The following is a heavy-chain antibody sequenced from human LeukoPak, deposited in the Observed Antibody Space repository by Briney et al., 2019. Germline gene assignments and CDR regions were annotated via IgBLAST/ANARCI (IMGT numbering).Heavy chain of an antibody. V-gene: IGHV1-2*04. CDR1: GYTFTGYY. CDR3: ARGVHTDYGGNSGSFDY. CDR2: INPNSGGT. Sequence: ASVKVSCKASGYTFTGYYMHWVRQAPGQGLAWMGWINPNSGGTNYAQKFQGWVTMTRDTSISTAYMELSRLRSDDTAVYYCARGVHTDYGGNSGSFDYWGQGTLVTVSS. J-gene: IGHJ4*02. D-gene: IGHD4-23*01.